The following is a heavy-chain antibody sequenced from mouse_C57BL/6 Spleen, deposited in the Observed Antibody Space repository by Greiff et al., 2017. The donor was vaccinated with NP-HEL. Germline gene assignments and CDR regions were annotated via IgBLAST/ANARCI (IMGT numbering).Heavy chain of an antibody. V-gene: IGHV3-6*01. J-gene: IGHJ4*01. Sequence: EVKLQESGPGLVKPSQSLSLTCSVTGYSITSGYYWNWIRQFPGNKLEWMGYISYDGSNNYNPSLKNRISITRDTSKNQFFLKLNSVTTEDTATYYCARSNYYGSGYAMDYWGQGTSVTVSS. D-gene: IGHD1-1*01. CDR1: GYSITSGYY. CDR3: ARSNYYGSGYAMDY. CDR2: ISYDGSN.